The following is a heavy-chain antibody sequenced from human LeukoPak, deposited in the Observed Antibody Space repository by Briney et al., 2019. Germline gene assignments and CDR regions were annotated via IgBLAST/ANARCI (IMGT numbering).Heavy chain of an antibody. D-gene: IGHD5-12*01. V-gene: IGHV3-9*01. Sequence: GGSLRLSCAASGFTFDDYAMHWVRQAPGKGLEWVSGISWNSGSIGYADSVKGRFTISRDNAKNSLYLQMNSLRAEDTALYYCAKALYSGYDSPGDVWAKGPRSPSPQ. CDR1: GFTFDDYA. J-gene: IGHJ6*04. CDR3: AKALYSGYDSPGDV. CDR2: ISWNSGSI.